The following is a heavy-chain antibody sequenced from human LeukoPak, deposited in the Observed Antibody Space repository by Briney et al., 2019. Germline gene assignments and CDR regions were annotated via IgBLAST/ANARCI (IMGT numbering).Heavy chain of an antibody. CDR3: ARDLRGQNWFDP. CDR1: GFTFSSYG. D-gene: IGHD3-10*01. J-gene: IGHJ5*02. Sequence: GGSLRLSCAASGFTFSSYGMHWVRQAPGKGLEWVAVIWYDGSNKYYADSVKGRFTISRDSSKNTLYLQMNSLRAEDTAVYYCARDLRGQNWFDPWGQGTLVTVSS. CDR2: IWYDGSNK. V-gene: IGHV3-33*01.